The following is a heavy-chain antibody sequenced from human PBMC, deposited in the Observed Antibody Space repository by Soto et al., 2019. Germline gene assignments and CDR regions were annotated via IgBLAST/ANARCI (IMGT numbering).Heavy chain of an antibody. CDR1: KFTFGDYW. J-gene: IGHJ4*02. CDR3: ASLSYGQLRYFDN. Sequence: GGSLRLSCAVPKFTFGDYWMSWVRQAPGKGLEWVSNIKQDGSDKNYADPVKGRFIVSRDNVDNSIYLQMNSLRAEDTAVYYCASLSYGQLRYFDNWGQGSLVTVSS. D-gene: IGHD1-1*01. CDR2: IKQDGSDK. V-gene: IGHV3-7*01.